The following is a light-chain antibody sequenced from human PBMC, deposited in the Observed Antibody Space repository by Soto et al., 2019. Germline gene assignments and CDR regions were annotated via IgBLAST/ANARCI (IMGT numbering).Light chain of an antibody. J-gene: IGKJ1*01. CDR1: QSVSSSY. Sequence: EIVLTRSPGTLSLSPGERATLSCRASQSVSSSYLAWYKQKPGQAPRLXIYGASSRATGIPDRFSGSGSGTDFTLTISSLQPEDFEVFYCHQYGISPPTFGPGTKVDIK. CDR3: HQYGISPPT. V-gene: IGKV3-20*01. CDR2: GAS.